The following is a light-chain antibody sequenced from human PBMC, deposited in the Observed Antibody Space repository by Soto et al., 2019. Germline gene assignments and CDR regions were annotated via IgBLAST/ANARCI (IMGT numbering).Light chain of an antibody. V-gene: IGKV3-15*01. CDR3: QQYNNWPLT. CDR2: GAS. J-gene: IGKJ4*01. CDR1: ERGSNN. Sequence: DIVMTQSPDTLSVSPGERATLSCRANERGSNNIAWYQQKPGQVPRLLIYGASTRATGIPDRFSGSGYGREFTLTISSLQSEDSSVYYCQQYNNWPLTFGGGTKVEI.